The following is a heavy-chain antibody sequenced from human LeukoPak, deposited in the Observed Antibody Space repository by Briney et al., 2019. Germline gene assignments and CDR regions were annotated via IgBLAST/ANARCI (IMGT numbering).Heavy chain of an antibody. D-gene: IGHD3-22*01. Sequence: PGGSLRLSCAASGFTFSSYSMNWVRQAPGKGLEWVSSISSSSSYIYYADSVKGRFTISRDNAKNSLYLQMNSLRAEDTAVYYCAREGPSGYYYAYFDYWGQGTLVTVSS. CDR3: AREGPSGYYYAYFDY. CDR2: ISSSSSYI. J-gene: IGHJ4*02. V-gene: IGHV3-21*01. CDR1: GFTFSSYS.